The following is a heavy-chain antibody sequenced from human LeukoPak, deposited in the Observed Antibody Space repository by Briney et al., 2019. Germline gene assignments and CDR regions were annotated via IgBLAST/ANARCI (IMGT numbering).Heavy chain of an antibody. CDR1: GYTFTSYD. Sequence: ASVKVSCKASGYTFTSYDINWVRQATGQGLEWMGWMNPNSGNTGYAQKFQGRVTMTRNTSISTAYMELSSLRSDDTAVYYCARDRCSSTSCYLLAPLGNSPDAFDIWGQGTMVTVFS. J-gene: IGHJ3*02. CDR2: MNPNSGNT. V-gene: IGHV1-8*01. CDR3: ARDRCSSTSCYLLAPLGNSPDAFDI. D-gene: IGHD2-2*01.